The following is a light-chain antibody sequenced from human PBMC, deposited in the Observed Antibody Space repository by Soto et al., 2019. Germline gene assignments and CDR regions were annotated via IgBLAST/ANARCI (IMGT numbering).Light chain of an antibody. J-gene: IGKJ1*01. Sequence: IVVEISTVALPFTGKEGSTRPWTASQSIGLAIAWYQRKPGHAPRLLIFDASQRATGIPAMFRVSGSGTHFTLSFSCVEPADFAVYYCQQRSDWPPWTFSEVTKVDI. CDR2: DAS. CDR1: QSIGLA. V-gene: IGKV3-11*01. CDR3: QQRSDWPPWT.